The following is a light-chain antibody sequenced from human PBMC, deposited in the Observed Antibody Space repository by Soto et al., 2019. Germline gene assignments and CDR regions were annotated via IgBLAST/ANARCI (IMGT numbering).Light chain of an antibody. CDR2: EVT. Sequence: QSALTQPPSASGSTGQSVTISCTGTSSDVGAYKYVSWYQQYPGKAPKLMIYEVTKRPSGVTDRFSGSKSGNTAALTVSGLQAEDEADYYCTSYVGNDIWVFGGGTKVTVL. CDR1: SSDVGAYKY. J-gene: IGLJ3*02. CDR3: TSYVGNDIWV. V-gene: IGLV2-8*01.